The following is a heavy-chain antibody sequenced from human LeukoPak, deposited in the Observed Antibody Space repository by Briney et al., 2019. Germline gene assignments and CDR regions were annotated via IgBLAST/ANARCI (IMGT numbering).Heavy chain of an antibody. Sequence: SGPTLVNPTQTLTLTSSLSEFSVCTHGMRVTWIRQPPGKALEWLARIDWDDDKFYSTSLKTRLTISKDTSRNQVVLSMTNMDPMDTGTYYCARTLKGGTYFDSWGQGTLVTVSS. V-gene: IGHV2-70*04. J-gene: IGHJ4*02. CDR3: ARTLKGGTYFDS. CDR2: IDWDDDK. CDR1: EFSVCTHGMR. D-gene: IGHD1-26*01.